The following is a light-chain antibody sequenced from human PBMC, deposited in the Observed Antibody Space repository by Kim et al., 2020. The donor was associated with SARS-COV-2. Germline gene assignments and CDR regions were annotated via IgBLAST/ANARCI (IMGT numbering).Light chain of an antibody. J-gene: IGLJ3*02. CDR3: AAWDDSLNRRV. V-gene: IGLV1-44*01. CDR2: LNN. Sequence: QSVLTQPPSASGAPGQRVTISCSGTSSNIGSNSVNWYQHLPGTAPKLLIYLNNQRPSGVPDRFSGSSASLAISGLQSEDEADYYCAAWDDSLNRRVFGGGTQLTVL. CDR1: SSNIGSNS.